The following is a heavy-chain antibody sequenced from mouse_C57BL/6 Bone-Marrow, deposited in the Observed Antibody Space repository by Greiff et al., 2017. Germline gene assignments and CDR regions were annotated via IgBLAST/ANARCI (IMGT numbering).Heavy chain of an antibody. J-gene: IGHJ1*03. Sequence: QVQLQQPGAELVKPGASVKLSCKASGYTFTSYWMQWVKQRPGQGLEWIGEIDPSDSYTNYNQKFKGKATLIVDTSSSTAYMQLSSLTSEDSAVYYCARGTFSNYWYFDVWGTGTTVTVSS. CDR1: GYTFTSYW. CDR3: ARGTFSNYWYFDV. D-gene: IGHD2-5*01. V-gene: IGHV1-50*01. CDR2: IDPSDSYT.